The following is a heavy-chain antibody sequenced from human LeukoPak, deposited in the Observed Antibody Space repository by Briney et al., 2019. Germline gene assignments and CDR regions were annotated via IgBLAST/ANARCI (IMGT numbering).Heavy chain of an antibody. CDR3: VRADGRSYGLFDS. CDR1: GFTFSTYW. J-gene: IGHJ4*02. Sequence: GGSLRLSCGASGFTFSTYWMHWVRKAPGKGLKGFSRIKTDGSIKSSAVAVKGRFTISRDNAKNTLYLQMDSLRPEDTAVYHGVRADGRSYGLFDSWGRGTLVIVSS. CDR2: IKTDGSIK. D-gene: IGHD5-18*01. V-gene: IGHV3-74*01.